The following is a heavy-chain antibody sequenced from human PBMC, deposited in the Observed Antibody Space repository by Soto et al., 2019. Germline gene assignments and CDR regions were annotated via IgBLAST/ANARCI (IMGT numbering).Heavy chain of an antibody. D-gene: IGHD2-2*01. Sequence: ASVKVSCKVSGYTLTELSMHWVRQAPGKGLEWMGGFDPEDGETIYAQKFQGRVTMTEDTSTDTAYMELSSLRSEDTAVYYCATGARYCSSTSCSAFDYWGQGTLVTVSS. V-gene: IGHV1-24*01. CDR2: FDPEDGET. CDR1: GYTLTELS. CDR3: ATGARYCSSTSCSAFDY. J-gene: IGHJ4*02.